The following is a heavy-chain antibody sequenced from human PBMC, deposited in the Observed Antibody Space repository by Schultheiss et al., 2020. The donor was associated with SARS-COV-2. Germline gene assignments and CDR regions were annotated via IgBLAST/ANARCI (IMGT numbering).Heavy chain of an antibody. CDR2: INRSGST. CDR1: GGSFSGYY. CDR3: ARGPKYSYGFYYYYGMDV. V-gene: IGHV4-34*01. Sequence: SETLSLTCAVYGGSFSGYYWSWIRQPPGKGLEWIGEINRSGSTNYNPSLKSRVIISVDTSKNQFSLKLSSVTAADTAVYYCARGPKYSYGFYYYYGMDVWGQGTTVTVSS. J-gene: IGHJ6*02. D-gene: IGHD5-18*01.